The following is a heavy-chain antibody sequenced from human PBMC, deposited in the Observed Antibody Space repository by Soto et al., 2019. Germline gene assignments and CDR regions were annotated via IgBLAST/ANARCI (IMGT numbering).Heavy chain of an antibody. Sequence: PSETLSLTCAVYGGSFSGYYWSWIRQPPGKGLEWIGEINHSGSTNYNPSLKSRVTISVDTSKNQFSLQLSSVTAADTAVYYWARGLPIAVAGTGFDYWGEGTLVTVSS. CDR2: INHSGST. CDR3: ARGLPIAVAGTGFDY. D-gene: IGHD6-19*01. J-gene: IGHJ4*02. V-gene: IGHV4-34*01. CDR1: GGSFSGYY.